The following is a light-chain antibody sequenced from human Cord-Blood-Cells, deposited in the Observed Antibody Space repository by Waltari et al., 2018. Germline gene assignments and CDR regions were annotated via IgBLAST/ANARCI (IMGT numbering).Light chain of an antibody. CDR2: GAS. J-gene: IGKJ2*01. CDR1: QSVSSN. V-gene: IGKV3-15*01. Sequence: IVMTQSPAPLSVSPGERATLSCRASQSVSSNLAWYQQKPGQAPRLLIYGASPRATGIPARFSGSGSGTEFTLTISSLQSEDFAVYYCQQYNNWPPTYTFGQGTKLEIK. CDR3: QQYNNWPPTYT.